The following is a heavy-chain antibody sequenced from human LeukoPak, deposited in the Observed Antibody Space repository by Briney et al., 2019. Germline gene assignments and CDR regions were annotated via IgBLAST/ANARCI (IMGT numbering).Heavy chain of an antibody. D-gene: IGHD6-6*01. CDR1: GGSISSGGYY. V-gene: IGHV4-30-2*01. CDR3: ARGEYSSSGESGFDY. Sequence: PSETLSLTCTVSGGSISSGGYYWSWIRQPPGKGLEWIGYIYHSGSTYYNPSLKSRVTISVDRSKNQFSLKLSSVTAADTAVYYCARGEYSSSGESGFDYWGQGTLVTVSS. J-gene: IGHJ4*02. CDR2: IYHSGST.